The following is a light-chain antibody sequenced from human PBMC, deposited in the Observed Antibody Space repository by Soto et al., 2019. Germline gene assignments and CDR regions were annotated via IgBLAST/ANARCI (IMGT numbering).Light chain of an antibody. Sequence: QSVLTQPPSESGAPGQRVTISCTGSSSNIGADYDVHWYQQLPGAAPKLLIRANTHRPSGVPDRFSASKSGTSASLAITGLQADDEADYYCQSYDSSLSGSVFGGGTKVTVL. CDR3: QSYDSSLSGSV. J-gene: IGLJ3*02. CDR1: SSNIGADYD. V-gene: IGLV1-40*01. CDR2: ANT.